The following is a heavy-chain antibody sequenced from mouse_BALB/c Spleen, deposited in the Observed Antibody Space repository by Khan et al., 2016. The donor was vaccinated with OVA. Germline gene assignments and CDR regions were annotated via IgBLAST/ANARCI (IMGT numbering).Heavy chain of an antibody. D-gene: IGHD4-1*01. Sequence: IQLVQSGGDLVKPGGSLKLSCAASGFTFSNYGMSWVRQTPDKRLEWVATISSGGDYTYYPDSVKGRFTIFRDNAKNTLYLQMGSLKSEDTAMYHCASHLTGSFAYWGQGTLVTVSA. J-gene: IGHJ3*01. CDR2: ISSGGDYT. CDR3: ASHLTGSFAY. CDR1: GFTFSNYG. V-gene: IGHV5-6*01.